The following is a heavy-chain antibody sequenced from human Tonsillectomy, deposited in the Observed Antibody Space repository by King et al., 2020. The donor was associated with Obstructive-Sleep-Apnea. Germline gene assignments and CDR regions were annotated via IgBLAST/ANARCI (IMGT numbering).Heavy chain of an antibody. CDR1: GFTFSIYA. J-gene: IGHJ4*02. CDR2: ISYDGSNK. CDR3: ARGGGSVTTVTNWGDYFDY. Sequence: QLVQSGGGVVQPGRSLRLSCAASGFTFSIYATHWVRQAPGKGLEWVAFISYDGSNKYFPDSVKGRFTISRDNSKNTLYLQMNSLRPEDTAVYYCARGGGSVTTVTNWGDYFDYWGQGTLVTVSS. D-gene: IGHD4-17*01. V-gene: IGHV3-30*04.